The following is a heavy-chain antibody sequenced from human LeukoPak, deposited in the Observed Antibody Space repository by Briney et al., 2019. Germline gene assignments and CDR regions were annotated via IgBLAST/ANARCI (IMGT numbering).Heavy chain of an antibody. D-gene: IGHD6-19*01. CDR2: ISSSSYI. CDR3: ARVDSSGWYEVGY. J-gene: IGHJ4*02. Sequence: GGSLRLSCAASGFTFSSYSMNWVRQAPGKGLEWVSSISSSSYIYYADSVKGRFTISRDNAKNSLYLQMNSLRAEDTAVYYCARVDSSGWYEVGYWGQGTLVTVSS. V-gene: IGHV3-21*01. CDR1: GFTFSSYS.